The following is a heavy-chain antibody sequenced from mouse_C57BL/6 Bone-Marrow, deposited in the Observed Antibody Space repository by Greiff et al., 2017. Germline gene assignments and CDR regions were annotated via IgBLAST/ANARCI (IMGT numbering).Heavy chain of an antibody. CDR3: ARVGSSFSCWYFDV. V-gene: IGHV8-8*01. Sequence: QVTLKECGPGILQPSQTLSLTCSFSGFSLSTFGMGVGWIRQPSGKGLEWLAHIWWDDDKYYNPALKSRPTISKDTSKNQVFLKIANVDTADTATYYCARVGSSFSCWYFDVWGTGTTVTVSS. CDR2: IWWDDDK. J-gene: IGHJ1*03. CDR1: GFSLSTFGMG. D-gene: IGHD1-1*01.